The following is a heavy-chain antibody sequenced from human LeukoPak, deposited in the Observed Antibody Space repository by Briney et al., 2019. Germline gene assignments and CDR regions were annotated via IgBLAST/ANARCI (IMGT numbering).Heavy chain of an antibody. CDR1: GYTFTSQG. D-gene: IGHD5-12*01. CDR2: ISAYNGNT. V-gene: IGHV1-18*01. J-gene: IGHJ6*02. Sequence: ASVKVSCKASGYTFTSQGISWVRQAPGQGLEWMGWISAYNGNTNYAQKLQGRVTMTTDTSTSTAYMELRSLRSDDTAVYYCARDLGGYSGYDNYYYYYGMDVWGRGTTVTVSS. CDR3: ARDLGGYSGYDNYYYYYGMDV.